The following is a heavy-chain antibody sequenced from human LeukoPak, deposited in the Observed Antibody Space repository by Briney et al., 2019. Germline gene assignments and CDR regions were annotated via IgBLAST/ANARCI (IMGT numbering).Heavy chain of an antibody. CDR1: GFTVSSNY. CDR2: IYSGGST. CDR3: AKSPTGYVPDR. Sequence: GGSLRLSCAASGFTVSSNYMSWVRQAPGKGLEWVSVIYSGGSTYYADSVKGRFTISRHNSKNTLYLQMSSLRAEDTAVYYCAKSPTGYVPDRWGQGTLVTVSP. D-gene: IGHD7-27*01. J-gene: IGHJ5*02. V-gene: IGHV3-53*01.